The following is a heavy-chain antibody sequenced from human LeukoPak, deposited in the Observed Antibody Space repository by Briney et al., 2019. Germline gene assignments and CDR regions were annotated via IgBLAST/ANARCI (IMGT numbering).Heavy chain of an antibody. CDR2: ISFDGSKK. CDR1: GFTFNNYV. V-gene: IGHV3-30*18. Sequence: GGSLRLSCAASGFTFNNYVMHWVRQAPGKGLEWVAVISFDGSKKYSVDSVKGRFTISRDNSKNTLYLQMNFLRAEDTAVYYCAKDLMGQWLSPYYYGMDVWGQGTTVTVSS. D-gene: IGHD6-19*01. CDR3: AKDLMGQWLSPYYYGMDV. J-gene: IGHJ6*02.